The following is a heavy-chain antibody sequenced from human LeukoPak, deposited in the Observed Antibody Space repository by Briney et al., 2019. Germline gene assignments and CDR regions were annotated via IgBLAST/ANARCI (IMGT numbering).Heavy chain of an antibody. Sequence: ASVKVSCKASGYTFTTYYIHWVRQAPGQGLEWMGMINPSGGSTSYAQKFQGRVTMTRDTSTSTVYMEVSSLRSEDTAVYYCGRNHDSGFDYWGQGTLVTVSS. V-gene: IGHV1-46*01. D-gene: IGHD1-14*01. CDR2: INPSGGST. J-gene: IGHJ4*02. CDR1: GYTFTTYY. CDR3: GRNHDSGFDY.